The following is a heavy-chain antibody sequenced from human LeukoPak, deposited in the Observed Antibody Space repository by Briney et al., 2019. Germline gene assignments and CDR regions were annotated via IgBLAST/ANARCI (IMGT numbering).Heavy chain of an antibody. CDR3: AKDDVDTAMVFFDY. CDR2: ISWNSGSI. CDR1: GFTFDDYA. V-gene: IGHV3-9*01. D-gene: IGHD5-18*01. Sequence: PGGSLRLSCAASGFTFDDYAMHWVRQAPGKGLEWVSGISWNSGSIGYADSVKGRFTISRDNAKNSLYLQMNSLRAEDTALYYCAKDDVDTAMVFFDYWGQGTLVTVSS. J-gene: IGHJ4*02.